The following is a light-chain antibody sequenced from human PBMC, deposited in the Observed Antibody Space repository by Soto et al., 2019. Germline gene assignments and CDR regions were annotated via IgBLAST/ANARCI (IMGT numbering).Light chain of an antibody. Sequence: EIVLTQSPCTLSLSPGGRSSLSCRASQAISIKYLAWYHQKPGQTPRLLIYGASTRATGIPDRFNGSGSATDFTLTINRLQSEDFGVYYCQQYGRPLPATFGGGTKVDIK. V-gene: IGKV3-20*01. CDR3: QQYGRPLPAT. CDR2: GAS. J-gene: IGKJ4*01. CDR1: QAISIKY.